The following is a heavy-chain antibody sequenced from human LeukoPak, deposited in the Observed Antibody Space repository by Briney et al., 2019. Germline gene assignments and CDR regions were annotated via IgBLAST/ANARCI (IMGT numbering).Heavy chain of an antibody. CDR2: ISGSGGST. D-gene: IGHD2-21*01. V-gene: IGHV3-23*01. CDR3: ARERHISSDAFDI. J-gene: IGHJ3*02. Sequence: GGALRLSCAASGFTFSSYGMSWVRQAPGKGLEWVSAISGSGGSTYYADSVKGQFTICRDNSKNTLYLQMNSLRAEDTAVYYCARERHISSDAFDIWGQGTMVIVSS. CDR1: GFTFSSYG.